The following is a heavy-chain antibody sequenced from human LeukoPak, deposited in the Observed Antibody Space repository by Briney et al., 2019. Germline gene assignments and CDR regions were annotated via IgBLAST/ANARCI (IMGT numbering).Heavy chain of an antibody. CDR3: ARDMTTVTYAFDI. CDR1: GGSISSGGYS. Sequence: KTSETLSLTCTVSGGSISSGGYSWSWIRQHPGKGLEWIGYIYYSGSTYYNPSLKSRVTISVGTSKNQFSLKLSSVTAADTAVYYCARDMTTVTYAFDIWGQGTMVTVSS. V-gene: IGHV4-31*03. D-gene: IGHD4-11*01. CDR2: IYYSGST. J-gene: IGHJ3*02.